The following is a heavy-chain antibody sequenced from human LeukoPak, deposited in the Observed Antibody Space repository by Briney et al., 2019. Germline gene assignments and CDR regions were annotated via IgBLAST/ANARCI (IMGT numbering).Heavy chain of an antibody. CDR1: GLTFSSDW. V-gene: IGHV3-7*01. D-gene: IGHD6-19*01. CDR2: IKQDGSDK. CDR3: AAGSDSSGWE. J-gene: IGHJ4*02. Sequence: GGSLRLSCVVSGLTFSSDWMSWVRQAPGKGLEWVANIKQDGSDKYYVDSVKGRFTISRDNAKNSLYLQMNSLRGEDTAVYYCAAGSDSSGWEWGQGTLVTVSS.